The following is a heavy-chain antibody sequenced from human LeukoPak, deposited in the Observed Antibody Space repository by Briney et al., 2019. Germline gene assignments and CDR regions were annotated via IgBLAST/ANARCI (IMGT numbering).Heavy chain of an antibody. J-gene: IGHJ4*02. CDR1: GGPISSYY. CDR3: ARGARSPYYFDY. CDR2: IYYSGST. Sequence: SETLSLTCTVSGGPISSYYWSWIRQPPGKGLEWIGYIYYSGSTNYNPSLKSRVTISVDTSKNQFSLKLSSVTAADTAVYYCARGARSPYYFDYWGQGTLVTVSS. D-gene: IGHD3-16*01. V-gene: IGHV4-59*08.